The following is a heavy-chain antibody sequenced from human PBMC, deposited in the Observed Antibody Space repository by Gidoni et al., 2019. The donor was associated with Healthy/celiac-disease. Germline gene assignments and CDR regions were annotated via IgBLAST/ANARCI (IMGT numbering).Heavy chain of an antibody. CDR2: TYYRSKWYN. J-gene: IGHJ6*02. CDR1: GDSVPSNRAA. D-gene: IGHD6-19*01. CDR3: AAGYSSGWHYYYYGMDV. V-gene: IGHV6-1*01. Sequence: QVQLQQSGPGLVKPSQTLSLTCAISGDSVPSNRAAWNWIRQSPTRGLEWLGRTYYRSKWYNDYAVSVKSRITINPDTSKNQFSLQLNSVTPEDTAVYYCAAGYSSGWHYYYYGMDVWGQGTTVTVSS.